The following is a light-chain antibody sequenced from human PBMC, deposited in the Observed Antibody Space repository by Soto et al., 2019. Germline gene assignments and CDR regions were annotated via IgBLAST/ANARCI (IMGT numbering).Light chain of an antibody. V-gene: IGKV3-11*01. CDR2: DAS. Sequence: EIVLTQSPATLSLSPGERATLSCRASQSVSSYLAWYQQKPGQSPRLLIYDASNRATGIPARFSGSGSGTDFTLTFSSLEPEDFAVYYCQERSNWPPETFGQGTRLEIK. CDR1: QSVSSY. J-gene: IGKJ5*01. CDR3: QERSNWPPET.